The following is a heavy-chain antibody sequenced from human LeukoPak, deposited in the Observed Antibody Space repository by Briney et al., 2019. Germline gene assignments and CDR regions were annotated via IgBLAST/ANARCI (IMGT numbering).Heavy chain of an antibody. CDR2: ISSSSSYT. CDR3: AREGYSSSWPGDFDY. CDR1: GFTFSDYY. D-gene: IGHD6-13*01. V-gene: IGHV3-11*05. Sequence: PGGSLRLSWAASGFTFSDYYMSWIRQAPGKGLEWVSYISSSSSYTNYADSVKGRFTISRDNAKNSLYLQMNSLRAEDTAVYYCAREGYSSSWPGDFDYWGQGTLVTASS. J-gene: IGHJ4*02.